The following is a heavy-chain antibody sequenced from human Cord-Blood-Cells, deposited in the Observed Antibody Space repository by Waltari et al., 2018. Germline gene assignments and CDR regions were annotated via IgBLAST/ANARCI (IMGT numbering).Heavy chain of an antibody. Sequence: QVQLVQSGAEEKKPGASVKVSCKASGYTFTSYAMHWVRQAPGQRLEWMGWINAGNGNTKYSQKFQGRVTITRDTSASTAYMELSSLRSEDTAVYYCARSPPLTGDLDYWGQGTLVTVSS. CDR3: ARSPPLTGDLDY. D-gene: IGHD7-27*01. V-gene: IGHV1-3*05. CDR1: GYTFTSYA. J-gene: IGHJ4*02. CDR2: INAGNGNT.